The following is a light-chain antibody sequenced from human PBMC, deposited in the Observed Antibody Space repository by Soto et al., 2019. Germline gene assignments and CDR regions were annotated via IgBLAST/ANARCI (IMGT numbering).Light chain of an antibody. Sequence: LAQPASLSGAPGQSITISCTGNSSDIGGYNYVSWYQQHPGKAPKLMIYDVSDRPSGVSNRFSGSKSGNTASLTISGLQAEDEADYYCASYASSNTVLFGGGTKVTVL. CDR1: SSDIGGYNY. V-gene: IGLV2-14*03. CDR3: ASYASSNTVL. CDR2: DVS. J-gene: IGLJ2*01.